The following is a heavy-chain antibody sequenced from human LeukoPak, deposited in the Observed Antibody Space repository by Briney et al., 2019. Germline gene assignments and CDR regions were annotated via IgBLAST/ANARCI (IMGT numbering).Heavy chain of an antibody. CDR2: IYGRAST. J-gene: IGHJ4*02. CDR3: ARYDSRGSASTKFDY. V-gene: IGHV4-38-2*01. CDR1: GYSLGKNYY. Sequence: PSETLSLTCAVSGYSLGKNYYWGWIRHSPGEGLEWIGRIYGRASTSYNPSLMNRVTMSVDTSKNHFSLQLTSVTAADTAVYYCARYDSRGSASTKFDYWGPGIQVTVSS. D-gene: IGHD3-3*01.